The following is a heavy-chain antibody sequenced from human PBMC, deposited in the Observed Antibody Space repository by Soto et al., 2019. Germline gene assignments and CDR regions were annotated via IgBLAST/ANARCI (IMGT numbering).Heavy chain of an antibody. J-gene: IGHJ6*02. D-gene: IGHD2-15*01. CDR1: GYSFTSYW. CDR3: ARLGGVVPWFYGMDV. Sequence: GESLKISCNGSGYSFTSYWIGWVRQMPGKGLEWMGIICPGDSDTRYGPSFQGQVTISADKSISTAYLQWSSLKASDTAMYYCARLGGVVPWFYGMDVWGQGTTVTVSS. CDR2: ICPGDSDT. V-gene: IGHV5-51*01.